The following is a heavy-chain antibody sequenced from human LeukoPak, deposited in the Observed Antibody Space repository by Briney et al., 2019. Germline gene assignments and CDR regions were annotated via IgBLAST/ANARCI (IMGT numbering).Heavy chain of an antibody. J-gene: IGHJ6*02. CDR1: GGTFSSYA. CDR3: ARDSSDEWFGRSDYYYYYGMDV. V-gene: IGHV1-69*04. CDR2: IIPILGIA. Sequence: GSSVKVSCKASGGTFSSYAISWVRQAPGQGLEWMGRIIPILGIANYAQKFQGRVTITADKSTSTAYMELSSLRSEDTAVYYCARDSSDEWFGRSDYYYYYGMDVWGQGTTVTVSS. D-gene: IGHD3-10*01.